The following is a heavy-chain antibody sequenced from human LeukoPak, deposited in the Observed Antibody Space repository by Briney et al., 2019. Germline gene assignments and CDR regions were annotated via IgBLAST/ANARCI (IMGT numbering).Heavy chain of an antibody. J-gene: IGHJ4*02. CDR1: GFTFSSYA. CDR3: AKDPIGDYDYVWGSYRPIDY. Sequence: GGSLRLSRAASGFTFSSYAMSWVRQAPGKGLEWVSAISGSGGSTYYADSVKGRFTISRDNSKNTLYLQMNSLRAEDTAVYYCAKDPIGDYDYVWGSYRPIDYWGQGTLVTVSS. V-gene: IGHV3-23*01. D-gene: IGHD3-16*02. CDR2: ISGSGGST.